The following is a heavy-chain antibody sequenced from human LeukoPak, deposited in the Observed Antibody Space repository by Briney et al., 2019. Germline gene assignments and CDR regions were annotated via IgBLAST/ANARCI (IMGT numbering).Heavy chain of an antibody. D-gene: IGHD5-24*01. J-gene: IGHJ4*02. V-gene: IGHV4-34*01. Sequence: TSETLSLTCAVYGGSFSGYYWSWIRQPPGKGLEWIGEINHSGSTNYNPSLKSRVTISVDTSKNQFSLKLSSVTAADTAVYYCAGTPRRDGYNLFDYWGQGTLVTVSS. CDR3: AGTPRRDGYNLFDY. CDR2: INHSGST. CDR1: GGSFSGYY.